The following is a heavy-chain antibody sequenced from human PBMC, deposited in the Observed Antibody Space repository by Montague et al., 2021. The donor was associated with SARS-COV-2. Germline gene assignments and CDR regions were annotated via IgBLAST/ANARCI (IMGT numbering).Heavy chain of an antibody. Sequence: SETLSLACAVYGGSFSGYYWSWIRQPPGKGLEWIGEINHSESTNCNPSLKSRVTISVDTSKNQFSLNLSSVTAADTAVYYCARARAAYILTGYYFDYWGQGTLVTVSS. J-gene: IGHJ4*02. D-gene: IGHD3-9*01. CDR3: ARARAAYILTGYYFDY. V-gene: IGHV4-34*01. CDR1: GGSFSGYY. CDR2: INHSEST.